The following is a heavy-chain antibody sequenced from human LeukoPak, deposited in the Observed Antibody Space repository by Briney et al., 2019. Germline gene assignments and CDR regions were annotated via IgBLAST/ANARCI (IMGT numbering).Heavy chain of an antibody. D-gene: IGHD2-2*01. CDR3: ARHIWDYAPAAMRSTVTPCYFDY. J-gene: IGHJ4*02. CDR1: GGSISSSSYY. Sequence: SETLSLTCTVSGGSISSSSYYWGWIRQPPGKGLEWIGSIYYSGSTYYNPSLKSRVTISVDTSKNQFSLKLSSVTAADTAVYYCARHIWDYAPAAMRSTVTPCYFDYWGQGTLVTVSS. CDR2: IYYSGST. V-gene: IGHV4-39*01.